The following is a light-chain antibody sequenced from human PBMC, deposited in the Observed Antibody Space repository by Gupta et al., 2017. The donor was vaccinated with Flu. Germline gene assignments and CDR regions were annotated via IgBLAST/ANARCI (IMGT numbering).Light chain of an antibody. CDR1: SSDVGGYNY. CDR2: EVT. J-gene: IGLJ1*01. Sequence: QSAPTQPASVSGSPGQSITISCTGTSSDVGGYNYVSWFQHHPGKAPKLIMYEVTNRPSGVSYRFSGSKSGNSASLTISGLQAEDEADYYCTSLTSKNMYVLGTGTKVTVL. V-gene: IGLV2-14*01. CDR3: TSLTSKNMYV.